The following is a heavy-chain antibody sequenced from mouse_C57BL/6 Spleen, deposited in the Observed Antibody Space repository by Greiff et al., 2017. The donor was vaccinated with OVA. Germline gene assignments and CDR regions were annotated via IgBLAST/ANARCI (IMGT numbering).Heavy chain of an antibody. CDR1: GFTFSSYA. CDR3: AREGGFDY. J-gene: IGHJ2*01. CDR2: ISDGGSYT. Sequence: EVQVVESGGGLVKPGGSLKLSCAASGFTFSSYALSWVRQTPEKRLEWVATISDGGSYTYYPDNVKGRFTISRDNAKNNLYLQMSHLKSEDTAMYYCAREGGFDYWGKGTTLTVSS. V-gene: IGHV5-4*01.